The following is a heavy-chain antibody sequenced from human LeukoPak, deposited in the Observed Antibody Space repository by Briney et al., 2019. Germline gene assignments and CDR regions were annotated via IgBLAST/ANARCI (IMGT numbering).Heavy chain of an antibody. D-gene: IGHD3-22*01. CDR1: GFTVSSNY. CDR3: AKDRGTMIVALFDY. J-gene: IGHJ4*02. V-gene: IGHV3-53*01. Sequence: GGSLRLSCAASGFTVSSNYMSWVRQAPGKGLEWVSVIYSGGSTYYADSVKGRFTISRDNSKNTLYLQMNSLRAEDTAVYYCAKDRGTMIVALFDYWGQGTLVTVSS. CDR2: IYSGGST.